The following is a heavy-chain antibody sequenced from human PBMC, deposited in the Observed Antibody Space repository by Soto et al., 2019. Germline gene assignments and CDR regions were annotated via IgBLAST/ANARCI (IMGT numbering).Heavy chain of an antibody. Sequence: QLQLQESGPGLVTPSETLSLTCTVSGGSISSSSYFWAWVRQSPAKGLEWIGSINYRRTAFYSASLKTRVTISIDTSRNQFSLTLNSVTAAATAVYYCARLVACNGGSCKGAPWGQGTLVTVSS. D-gene: IGHD2-15*01. CDR3: ARLVACNGGSCKGAP. J-gene: IGHJ5*02. CDR2: INYRRTA. CDR1: GGSISSSSYF. V-gene: IGHV4-39*01.